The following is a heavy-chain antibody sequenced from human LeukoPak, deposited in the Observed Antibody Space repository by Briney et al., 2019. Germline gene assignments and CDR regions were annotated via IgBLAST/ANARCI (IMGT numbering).Heavy chain of an antibody. CDR3: ARASGGWEKFDN. Sequence: ETLSLTCAVYGGSFSGYYWSWIRQPPGKGLEWIGEINHSGSTNYNPSLKSRVTISVDTSKNQFSLKLSSVTAADTAVYFCARASGGWEKFDNWGQGTLVTVSS. J-gene: IGHJ4*02. D-gene: IGHD6-19*01. CDR2: INHSGST. V-gene: IGHV4-34*01. CDR1: GGSFSGYY.